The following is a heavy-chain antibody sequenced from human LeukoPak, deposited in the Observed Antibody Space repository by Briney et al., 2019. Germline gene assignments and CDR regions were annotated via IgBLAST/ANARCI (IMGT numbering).Heavy chain of an antibody. D-gene: IGHD2-8*01. CDR1: GGSISSYY. V-gene: IGHV4-4*07. CDR3: ARGDCTNGVCYQGMYNWFDP. Sequence: PSETLSLTCTVSGGSISSYYWSWIRQPAGKGLEWIGRIYTSGSTNYNPSLKSRVTMSVDTSKNQFSLKLSSVTAADTAVYYCARGDCTNGVCYQGMYNWFDPWGQGTLVTVSS. CDR2: IYTSGST. J-gene: IGHJ5*02.